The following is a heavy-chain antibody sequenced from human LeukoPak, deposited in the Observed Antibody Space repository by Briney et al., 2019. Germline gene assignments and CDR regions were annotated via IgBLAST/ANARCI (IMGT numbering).Heavy chain of an antibody. CDR2: NNGDGSTT. J-gene: IGHJ5*02. CDR3: ARDPRNVGLAP. Sequence: PGGSPRLSCVAPGFSLSGYWMYWVRQAPGKGLMYISRNNGDGSTTNYADVVKGRFTMSRDNVKNTLYLRMNSLRVEDTAVYYCARDPRNVGLAPWGQGTLVTVSS. CDR1: GFSLSGYW. D-gene: IGHD2-15*01. V-gene: IGHV3-74*01.